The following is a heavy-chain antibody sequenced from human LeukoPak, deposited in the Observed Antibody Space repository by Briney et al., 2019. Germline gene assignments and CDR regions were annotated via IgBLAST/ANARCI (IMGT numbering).Heavy chain of an antibody. Sequence: GGSLRLSCAASGFTFSSYAMSWVRQAPGKGLEWVSAISGSGGSTYYADSVKGRFTISRDNSKNTLYLQMDSLRAEDTAVYYCAKDRRSSGWFNWGQGTLVTVSS. V-gene: IGHV3-23*01. J-gene: IGHJ4*02. D-gene: IGHD6-19*01. CDR3: AKDRRSSGWFN. CDR2: ISGSGGST. CDR1: GFTFSSYA.